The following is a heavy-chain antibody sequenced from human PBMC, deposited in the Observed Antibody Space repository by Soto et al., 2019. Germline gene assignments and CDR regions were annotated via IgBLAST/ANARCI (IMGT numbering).Heavy chain of an antibody. Sequence: SETLSLTCTVSGGSISSYYWSWIRQPPGKGLEWIGYIYYSGSTNYNPSLKSRVTISVDTSKNQFSLKLSSVTAADTAVYYCARGVRLEDSSGYYILNFDVWGHGTLVPVDS. CDR1: GGSISSYY. V-gene: IGHV4-59*01. CDR2: IYYSGST. J-gene: IGHJ4*01. CDR3: ARGVRLEDSSGYYILNFDV. D-gene: IGHD3-22*01.